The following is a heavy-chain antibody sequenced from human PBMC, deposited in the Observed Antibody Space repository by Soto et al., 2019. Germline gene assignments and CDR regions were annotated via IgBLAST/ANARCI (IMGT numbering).Heavy chain of an antibody. CDR3: ARTGSRNGYSGNLDV. Sequence: GSSLKISCKGSGYSFTRYWIGWVRQMPGKGLEWMGNIYPGDSETRYSPSFQGQVTISADKSIGTAYLQWTNLKASDTAMYYCARTGSRNGYSGNLDVWGLGNLVT. D-gene: IGHD3-10*01. CDR2: IYPGDSET. J-gene: IGHJ4*02. CDR1: GYSFTRYW. V-gene: IGHV5-51*01.